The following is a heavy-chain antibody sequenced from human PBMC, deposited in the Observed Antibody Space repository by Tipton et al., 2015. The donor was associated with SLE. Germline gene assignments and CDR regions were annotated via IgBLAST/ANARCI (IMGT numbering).Heavy chain of an antibody. D-gene: IGHD2-21*01. CDR2: INPSGGST. J-gene: IGHJ4*02. Sequence: SCAASGFTFSSYWMHWVRQAPGQGLEWMGIINPSGGSTRYAQKFQGRVTMTRDTSTSTVYMELSSLRSEDTAVYYCARDRADYYFDYWGQGTLVTVSS. V-gene: IGHV1-46*01. CDR3: ARDRADYYFDY. CDR1: GFTFSSYW.